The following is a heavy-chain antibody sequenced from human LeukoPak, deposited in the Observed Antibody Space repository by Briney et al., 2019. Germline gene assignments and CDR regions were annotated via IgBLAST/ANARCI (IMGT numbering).Heavy chain of an antibody. CDR2: MNPKSGNT. V-gene: IGHV1-8*01. J-gene: IGHJ4*02. CDR1: GYTFTSDE. Sequence: ASLKVSCKASGYTFTSDEINWVRQATGQGLEWMGGMNPKSGNTGYAQKLQGRVTMTRSTSVSTAYMELSSLRSEDTAVYYCARGSTVDTVATPLKYWGQGTLVTVSS. CDR3: ARGSTVDTVATPLKY. D-gene: IGHD5-12*01.